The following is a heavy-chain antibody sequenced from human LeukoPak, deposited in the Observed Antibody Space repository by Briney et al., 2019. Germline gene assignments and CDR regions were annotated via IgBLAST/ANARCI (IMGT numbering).Heavy chain of an antibody. CDR1: GGTFSSYA. CDR2: IIPIFGTA. V-gene: IGHV1-69*13. D-gene: IGHD3-22*01. J-gene: IGHJ4*02. Sequence: ASVKVSFKASGGTFSSYAISWVRQAPGQGLEWMGGIIPIFGTANYAQKFQGRVTITADESTSTAYMELSSLRSEDTAVYYCARTRSSGYLTFDYWGQGILVTVSS. CDR3: ARTRSSGYLTFDY.